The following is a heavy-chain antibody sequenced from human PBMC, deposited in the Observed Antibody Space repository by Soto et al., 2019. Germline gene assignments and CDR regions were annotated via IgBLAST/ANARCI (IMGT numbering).Heavy chain of an antibody. D-gene: IGHD4-4*01. V-gene: IGHV3-49*03. CDR3: TRDPQTVTHEADAFDI. CDR2: IRSKAYGGTT. CDR1: GFTFGDYA. J-gene: IGHJ3*02. Sequence: PGGSLRLSCTASGFTFGDYAMSWFRQAPGKGLEWVGFIRSKAYGGTTEYAASVKGRFTISRDDSKSIAYLQMNSLKTEDTAVYYCTRDPQTVTHEADAFDIWGQGTMVTVSS.